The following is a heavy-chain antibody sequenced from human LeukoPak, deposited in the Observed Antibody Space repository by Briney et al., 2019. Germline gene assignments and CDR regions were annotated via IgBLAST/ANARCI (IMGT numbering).Heavy chain of an antibody. Sequence: ASVKVSCKASGYTFTNYPIHWVRRAPGQRLEWMGWSNAGNGNTKYSQDFQGRVTISRDTSANTAYMELSSLRFEDMGVYYCARGGYQSGMGVWGQGTTVTVSS. CDR2: SNAGNGNT. CDR1: GYTFTNYP. CDR3: ARGGYQSGMGV. J-gene: IGHJ6*02. D-gene: IGHD5-12*01. V-gene: IGHV1-3*02.